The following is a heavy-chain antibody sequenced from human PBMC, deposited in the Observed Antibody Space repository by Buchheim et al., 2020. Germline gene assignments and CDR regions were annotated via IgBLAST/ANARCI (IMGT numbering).Heavy chain of an antibody. Sequence: QLQLQESGSGLVKPSQTLSLTCVVSGGSISSGGYSWTWIRQPPGKGLEWIGYIYHSGSTYYNPTLKRRVTMSVDRSKNQFSLRLSFVTAADTAVYYCARGRGSASMATSYYYYGMDVWGQGTT. V-gene: IGHV4-30-2*01. J-gene: IGHJ6*02. CDR2: IYHSGST. CDR1: GGSISSGGYS. CDR3: ARGRGSASMATSYYYYGMDV. D-gene: IGHD5-24*01.